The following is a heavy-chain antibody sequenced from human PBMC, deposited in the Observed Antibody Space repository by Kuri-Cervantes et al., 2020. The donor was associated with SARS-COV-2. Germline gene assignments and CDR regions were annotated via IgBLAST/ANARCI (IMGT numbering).Heavy chain of an antibody. CDR3: AREMGRFWSNYYPTHFDY. CDR1: GFTFNSYS. J-gene: IGHJ4*02. CDR2: ISTSSSYI. Sequence: GESLKISCAASGFTFNSYSMNWVRQAPGKGLEWVSSISTSSSYIYYADSVKGRFTISRDTAKNSLYLQMHSLRAEDTAVYYCAREMGRFWSNYYPTHFDYWGQGTLVTDSS. D-gene: IGHD3-3*01. V-gene: IGHV3-21*01.